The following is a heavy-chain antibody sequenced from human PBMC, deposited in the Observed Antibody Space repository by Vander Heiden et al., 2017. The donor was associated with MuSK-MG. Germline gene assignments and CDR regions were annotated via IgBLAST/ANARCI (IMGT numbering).Heavy chain of an antibody. CDR2: IYDSGST. V-gene: IGHV4-39*01. J-gene: IGHJ5*02. CDR3: ARNVLLWFGEFPSLGWFDP. D-gene: IGHD3-10*01. CDR1: GGSISSSSYY. Sequence: QLQLQESGPGLVKPSETLSLTCTVSGGSISSSSYYWGWIRQPPGKGLEWIGSIYDSGSTYYNPSLKSRVTISVDTSKNQFSLKLSSVTAADTAVYYCARNVLLWFGEFPSLGWFDPWGQGTLVTVSS.